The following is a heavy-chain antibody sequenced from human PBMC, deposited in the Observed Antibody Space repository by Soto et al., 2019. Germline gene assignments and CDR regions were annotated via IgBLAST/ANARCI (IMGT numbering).Heavy chain of an antibody. Sequence: QVQLVQSGAEVKKPGSSVKVSCKASGGTLNKHAITWVRRAPGEGLEWLGGIIPMFGIPNYSQKFQGRVTITADDSTNTSHVELNSLTSDDTAVYYCARGGTSGWLKGASGVWGQGTMVTVSS. CDR3: ARGGTSGWLKGASGV. J-gene: IGHJ3*01. D-gene: IGHD6-19*01. CDR2: IIPMFGIP. CDR1: GGTLNKHA. V-gene: IGHV1-69*01.